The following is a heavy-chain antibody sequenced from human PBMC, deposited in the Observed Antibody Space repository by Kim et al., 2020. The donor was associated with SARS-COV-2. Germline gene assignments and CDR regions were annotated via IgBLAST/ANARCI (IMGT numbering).Heavy chain of an antibody. Sequence: SETLSLTCAVYGGSFSGYYWSWIRQPPGKGLEWIGELNHSGSTNYNPSLKSRVTISVDTSKNQFYLKLSSVTAADTAVYYCARIPSQNKLRLITMVRGVIVDAFDIWGQGTMVTVSS. CDR3: ARIPSQNKLRLITMVRGVIVDAFDI. V-gene: IGHV4-34*01. J-gene: IGHJ3*02. D-gene: IGHD3-10*01. CDR2: LNHSGST. CDR1: GGSFSGYY.